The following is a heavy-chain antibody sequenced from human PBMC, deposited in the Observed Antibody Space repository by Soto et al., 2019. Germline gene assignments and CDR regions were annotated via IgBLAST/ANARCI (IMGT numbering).Heavy chain of an antibody. V-gene: IGHV4-59*08. CDR2: IYYTGIT. J-gene: IGHJ6*03. CDR3: ASSSSSWYYYFLDV. D-gene: IGHD6-6*01. Sequence: SETLSLTCTVSGGSINSNYWSWIRQPPGKGLEWIGFIYYTGITKYHPSLQSLVTISLDTSKNQFSLKLTSVTAADTAFYYCASSSSSWYYYFLDVWGKGTTVTVSS. CDR1: GGSINSNY.